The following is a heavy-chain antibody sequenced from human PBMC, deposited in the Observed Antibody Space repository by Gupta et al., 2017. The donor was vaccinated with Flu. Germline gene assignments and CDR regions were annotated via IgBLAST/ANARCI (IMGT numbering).Heavy chain of an antibody. CDR3: AKEWRPRVGQLGYFDY. J-gene: IGHJ4*02. CDR1: GFTFSSYA. CDR2: ISGSGGST. Sequence: EVQLLESGGGLVQPGGSLRLSCAASGFTFSSYAMSWVRQAPGKGLEWVSAISGSGGSTYYADSVKGRFTISRDNSKNTLYLQMNSLRAEDTAVYYCAKEWRPRVGQLGYFDYWGQGTLVTVSS. D-gene: IGHD6-13*01. V-gene: IGHV3-23*01.